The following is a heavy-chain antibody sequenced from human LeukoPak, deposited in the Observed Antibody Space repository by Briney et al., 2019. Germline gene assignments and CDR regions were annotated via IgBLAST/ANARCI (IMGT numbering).Heavy chain of an antibody. J-gene: IGHJ4*02. CDR2: IYYSGST. D-gene: IGHD1-26*01. CDR1: GGSISSYY. V-gene: IGHV4-59*01. Sequence: PSETLSLTCTVSGGSISSYYWSWIRQPPGKGLEWIGYIYYSGSTNYNPSLKSRVPISVDTSKNQFSLKLSSVTAADTAVYYCARVFVGAYFDYWGQGTLVTVSS. CDR3: ARVFVGAYFDY.